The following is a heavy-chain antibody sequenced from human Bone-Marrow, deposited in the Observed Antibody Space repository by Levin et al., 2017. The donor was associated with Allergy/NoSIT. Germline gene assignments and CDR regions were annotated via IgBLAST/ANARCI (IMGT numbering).Heavy chain of an antibody. V-gene: IGHV3-74*01. CDR3: ARDGPAVVVPAAMPGNYFDY. CDR1: GFTFSSYW. D-gene: IGHD2-2*01. Sequence: PGGSLRLSCAASGFTFSSYWMHWVRQAPGKRLVWVSRINSDGSSTSYADSVKGRFTISRDNAKNTLYLQMNSLRAEDTAVYYCARDGPAVVVPAAMPGNYFDYWGQGTLVTVSS. J-gene: IGHJ4*02. CDR2: INSDGSST.